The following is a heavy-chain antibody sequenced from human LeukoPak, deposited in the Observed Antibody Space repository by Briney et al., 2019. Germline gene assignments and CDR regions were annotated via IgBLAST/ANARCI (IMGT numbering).Heavy chain of an antibody. Sequence: SETLSLTCTVYGGPFSGFYWSWIRQPPGKGLEWIGEIIHTGRTNYNPSLKSRVTISIDTSNNQFSLRLTSVTAADTALYYCARADVYDYVWGSYGYWGQGTPVTVSS. D-gene: IGHD3-16*01. CDR1: GGPFSGFY. J-gene: IGHJ4*02. CDR2: IIHTGRT. V-gene: IGHV4-34*12. CDR3: ARADVYDYVWGSYGY.